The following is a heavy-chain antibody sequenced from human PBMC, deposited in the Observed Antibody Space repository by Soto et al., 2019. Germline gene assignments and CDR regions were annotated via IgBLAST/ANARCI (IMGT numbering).Heavy chain of an antibody. V-gene: IGHV3-64D*06. CDR3: VKDLIRSSIAARRADY. D-gene: IGHD6-6*01. J-gene: IGHJ4*02. Sequence: HPGGSLRLSCSASGFTFSSYAMHWVCQAPGKGLEYVSAISSNGGSTYYADSVKGRFTISRDNSKNTLYLQMSSLRAEDTAVYYCVKDLIRSSIAARRADYWGQGTLVTVSS. CDR2: ISSNGGST. CDR1: GFTFSSYA.